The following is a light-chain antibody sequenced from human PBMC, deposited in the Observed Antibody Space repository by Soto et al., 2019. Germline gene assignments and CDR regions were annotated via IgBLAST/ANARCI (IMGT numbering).Light chain of an antibody. CDR1: QGISTY. Sequence: DIQMTQSPSSLSASVGDRVTITCRASQGISTYLNWYQQKPGKAPKLLIYGASNLETGVPSRFSGSGSATDFTFTISSLQAEDIATYFCQQYDNVFTFGQGTRLEIK. J-gene: IGKJ5*01. V-gene: IGKV1-33*01. CDR3: QQYDNVFT. CDR2: GAS.